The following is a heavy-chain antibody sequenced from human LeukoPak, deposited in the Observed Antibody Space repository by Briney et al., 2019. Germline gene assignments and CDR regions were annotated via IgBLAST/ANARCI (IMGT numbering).Heavy chain of an antibody. CDR1: GGSISSYY. Sequence: SDTLSLTCTVSGGSISSYYWSWLGQPAGKGRAWVGRIYTSGCANYNPSLKSRVTISVDQSTNQLSLKLSSVPAADPAVYYCARVSTGWYLDYWGQGTLATVSS. J-gene: IGHJ4*02. V-gene: IGHV4-4*07. D-gene: IGHD6-19*01. CDR2: IYTSGCA. CDR3: ARVSTGWYLDY.